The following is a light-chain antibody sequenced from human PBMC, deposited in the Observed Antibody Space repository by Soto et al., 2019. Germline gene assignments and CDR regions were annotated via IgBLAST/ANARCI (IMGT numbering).Light chain of an antibody. CDR3: ASWDDSLSGHFV. J-gene: IGLJ1*01. CDR2: SSN. Sequence: QSVLTQPPSASGTPGQRVTVSCSGSNSNIGSNNVNWYQQLPGAAPKLLIYSSNQRPSGVPVRFSASKSGTSASLAISGLQSEDEADYYCASWDDSLSGHFVFGTGTKATVL. V-gene: IGLV1-44*01. CDR1: NSNIGSNN.